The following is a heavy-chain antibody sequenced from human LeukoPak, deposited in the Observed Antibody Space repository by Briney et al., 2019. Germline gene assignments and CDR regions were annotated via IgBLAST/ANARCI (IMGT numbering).Heavy chain of an antibody. CDR1: GFTFKAYW. CDR2: ITGSSTWT. CDR3: ARELVSLGTGYFDL. Sequence: PGGSLRLSCEASGFTFKAYWMSWVRQAPGKGLEWVSGITGSSTWTYYADSVRGRFTISRDNSKNTLHLQMNNLTADDTAIYYCARELVSLGTGYFDLWGRGTLVTVSS. D-gene: IGHD7-27*01. V-gene: IGHV3-23*01. J-gene: IGHJ2*01.